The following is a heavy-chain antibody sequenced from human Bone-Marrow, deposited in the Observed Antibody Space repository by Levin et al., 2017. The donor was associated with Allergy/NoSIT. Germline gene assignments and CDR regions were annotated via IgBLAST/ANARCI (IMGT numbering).Heavy chain of an antibody. D-gene: IGHD2-2*01. Sequence: GGSLRLSCAASGFTFSSYSMNWVRQAPGKGLEWVSSISSSSSYIYYADSVKGRFTISRDNAKNSLYLQMNSLRAEDTAVYYCASLEYQLLSAYYYDYGMDVWGQGTTVTVSS. CDR3: ASLEYQLLSAYYYDYGMDV. V-gene: IGHV3-21*01. J-gene: IGHJ6*02. CDR2: ISSSSSYI. CDR1: GFTFSSYS.